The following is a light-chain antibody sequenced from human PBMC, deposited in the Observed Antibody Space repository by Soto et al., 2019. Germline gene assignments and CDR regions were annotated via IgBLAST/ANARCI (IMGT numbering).Light chain of an antibody. CDR1: QSVGSSY. CDR2: GTS. J-gene: IGKJ4*01. V-gene: IGKV3D-20*02. CDR3: QLRSDWPPELT. Sequence: EIVLTQSPGTLSLSPGERATLSCRASQSVGSSYLAWYQQKPGQAPRLLMFGTSNRATGIPDRFSGSGSGTDFTLTINSLEPEDFAVYYCQLRSDWPPELTFGGGTKVEIK.